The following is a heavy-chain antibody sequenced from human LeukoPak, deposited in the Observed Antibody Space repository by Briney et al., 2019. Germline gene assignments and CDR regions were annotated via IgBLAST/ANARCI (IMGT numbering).Heavy chain of an antibody. CDR2: ISSSGSTI. CDR1: GFTFSSYE. D-gene: IGHD3-10*02. Sequence: GGSLRLSCAASGFTFSSYEMNWVRQAPGKGLEWVSYISSSGSTIYYADSVKGRFTLSRDNAKNSLYLQMNSLRAEDTAVYYCAELGITMIGGVWGKGTTVTISS. V-gene: IGHV3-48*03. J-gene: IGHJ6*04. CDR3: AELGITMIGGV.